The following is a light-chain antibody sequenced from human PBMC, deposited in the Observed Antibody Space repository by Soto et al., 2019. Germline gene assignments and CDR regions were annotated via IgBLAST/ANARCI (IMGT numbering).Light chain of an antibody. CDR1: QSVSSSY. CDR3: QQYGSSRT. CDR2: GAS. Sequence: EIVLTQSPGTLSLSPGERATLSCRASQSVSSSYLAWYQQKPGQAPRLLIYGASSRATSIPDRFSGSGSWTDFTLTISRLETEGFAVYYCQQYGSSRTFGQGTKVEIK. V-gene: IGKV3-20*01. J-gene: IGKJ1*01.